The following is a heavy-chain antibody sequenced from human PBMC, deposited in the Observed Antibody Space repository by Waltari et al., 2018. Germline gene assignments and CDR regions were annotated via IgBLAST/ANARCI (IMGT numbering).Heavy chain of an antibody. Sequence: VQLQESGPGLVKPSETLSLRCNVSGDSIRSHFWSWIRQAHGKGREWIGHMYFSGTKDHNHSLKSRVAISIDTSKNHFSLNLRSVTAADTAIYYCARLPRGSVIIGAFDIWGQGTQVTVSS. D-gene: IGHD3-22*01. CDR3: ARLPRGSVIIGAFDI. CDR1: GDSIRSHF. CDR2: MYFSGTK. V-gene: IGHV4-59*11. J-gene: IGHJ3*02.